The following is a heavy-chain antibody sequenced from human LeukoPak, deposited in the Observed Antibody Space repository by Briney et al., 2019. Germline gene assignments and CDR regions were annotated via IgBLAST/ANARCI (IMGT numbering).Heavy chain of an antibody. CDR1: GGSISSGGYY. Sequence: SETLSLTCTVSGGSISSGGYYWSWIRQHPGKGLEWIGYIYYSGSTYYNPSLKSRVTISVDTSKNQFSLKLSSVTAADTAVYYCARAVPAAMYYYYYYGMDVWGQGTTVTVSS. J-gene: IGHJ6*02. CDR3: ARAVPAAMYYYYYYGMDV. CDR2: IYYSGST. V-gene: IGHV4-31*03. D-gene: IGHD2-2*01.